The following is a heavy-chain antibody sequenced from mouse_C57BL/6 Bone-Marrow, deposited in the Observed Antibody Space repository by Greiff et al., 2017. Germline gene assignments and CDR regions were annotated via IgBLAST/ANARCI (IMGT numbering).Heavy chain of an antibody. D-gene: IGHD1-1*01. CDR3: ARRGDGSGYDWFAY. V-gene: IGHV1-82*01. CDR1: GYAFSSSW. Sequence: VKLMESGPELVKPGASVKISCKASGYAFSSSWMNWVKQRPGKGLEWIGRIYPGDGDTNYNGKFKGKATLTADKSSSTAYMHLSSLTSEDSAVYFCARRGDGSGYDWFAYWGQGTLVTVSA. CDR2: IYPGDGDT. J-gene: IGHJ3*01.